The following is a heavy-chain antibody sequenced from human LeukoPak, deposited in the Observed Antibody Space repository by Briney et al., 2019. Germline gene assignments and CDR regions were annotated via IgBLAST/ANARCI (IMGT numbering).Heavy chain of an antibody. D-gene: IGHD3-3*01. J-gene: IGHJ3*02. CDR2: IYYSGST. Sequence: SETLSLTCTVSGGSISSSSYYWGWIRQPPGKGLEWIGSIYYSGSTYYNPSLKSRVTISVDTSKNQFSLKLSSVTAADTAVYYCARRAWNYDFWSGPHDAFDIWGQGTMVTASS. CDR3: ARRAWNYDFWSGPHDAFDI. CDR1: GGSISSSSYY. V-gene: IGHV4-39*01.